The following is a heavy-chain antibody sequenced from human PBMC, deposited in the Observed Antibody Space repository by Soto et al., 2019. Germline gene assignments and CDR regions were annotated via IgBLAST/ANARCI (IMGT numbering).Heavy chain of an antibody. Sequence: GASVNVSCKASGYTFTSYGISWVRQAPGQRLEWMGWINAGNGNTKYSQKFQGRVTITRDTSAGTAYMELSSLRSEDTAVYYCARERGWGIVVVPAAMGKRDAFDIWGQGTMVTVSS. J-gene: IGHJ3*02. CDR2: INAGNGNT. CDR1: GYTFTSYG. V-gene: IGHV1-3*01. D-gene: IGHD2-2*01. CDR3: ARERGWGIVVVPAAMGKRDAFDI.